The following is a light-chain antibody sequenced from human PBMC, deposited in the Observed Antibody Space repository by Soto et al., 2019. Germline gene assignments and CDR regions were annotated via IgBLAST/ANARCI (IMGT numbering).Light chain of an antibody. CDR3: QQANNFPLT. CDR1: QGINNW. V-gene: IGKV1-12*01. J-gene: IGKJ4*01. CDR2: AAS. Sequence: DIQMTQSPSSVSASVGDTVSITCRASQGINNWLAWYQRKPGKAPQVLIYAASSLQSGVPSRFSGSGFGTDFTLTITSLQPEDFATYFCQQANNFPLTFGGGTKIEIK.